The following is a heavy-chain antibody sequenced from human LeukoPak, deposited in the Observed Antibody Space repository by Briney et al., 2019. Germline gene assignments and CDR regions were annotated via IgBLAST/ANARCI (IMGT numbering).Heavy chain of an antibody. V-gene: IGHV3-30*02. J-gene: IGHJ4*02. CDR1: GFTFSSYG. D-gene: IGHD4-17*01. CDR2: IRYDGSNK. Sequence: GGSLRLSCVASGFTFSSYGMHWVRQAPGKGLEWVAFIRYDGSNKYYADSVKGRFTISRDNSKNTLYLQMNSLRAEDTAVYYCAKDSYGDYEGYYFDYWGQGTLVTVSS. CDR3: AKDSYGDYEGYYFDY.